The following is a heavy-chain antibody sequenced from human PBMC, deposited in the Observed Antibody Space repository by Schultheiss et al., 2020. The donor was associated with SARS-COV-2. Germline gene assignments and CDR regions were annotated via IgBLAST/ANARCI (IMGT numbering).Heavy chain of an antibody. D-gene: IGHD1-1*01. CDR3: AKDWNLVY. V-gene: IGHV4-4*07. Sequence: SQTLSLTCTVSGGSISSYYWSWIRQPAGKGLEWIGRIYTSGSTNYNPSLKSRLTMSVDTSKNQFSLNLTSPTAADTAIYYCAKDWNLVYWGQGTLVTVSS. CDR2: IYTSGST. CDR1: GGSISSYY. J-gene: IGHJ4*02.